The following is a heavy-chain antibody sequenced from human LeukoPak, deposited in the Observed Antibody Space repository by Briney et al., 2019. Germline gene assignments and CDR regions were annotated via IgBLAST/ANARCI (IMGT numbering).Heavy chain of an antibody. D-gene: IGHD3-16*01. CDR2: IQPDGSEQ. J-gene: IGHJ5*02. CDR1: GFTFSSNW. V-gene: IGHV3-7*01. CDR3: ASQTYARFDP. Sequence: GGSLRLSCVASGFTFSSNWMSWVRQAPGKGLEWVGNIQPDGSEQYPVDSVKGRFTISRDNARNAPFLQMNSLRVEDTAVYYCASQTYARFDPWGQGTLVTVSS.